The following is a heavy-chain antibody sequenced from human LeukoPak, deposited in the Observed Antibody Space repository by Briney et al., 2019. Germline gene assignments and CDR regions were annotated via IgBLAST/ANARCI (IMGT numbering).Heavy chain of an antibody. J-gene: IGHJ4*02. V-gene: IGHV3-30*18. Sequence: PGRSLRLSCVASGFTFSSYGMHWVRQAPGKGLEWVAVISYDGSNKYYADSVKGRFTISRDNSKNTLYLQMNSLRAEDTAVYYCAKSGGYYYNFDYWGQGTLVTVSS. CDR2: ISYDGSNK. D-gene: IGHD3-22*01. CDR3: AKSGGYYYNFDY. CDR1: GFTFSSYG.